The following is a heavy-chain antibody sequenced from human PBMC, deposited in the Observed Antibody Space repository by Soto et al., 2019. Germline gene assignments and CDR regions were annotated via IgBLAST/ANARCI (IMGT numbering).Heavy chain of an antibody. CDR3: ARGFGALFYFDY. J-gene: IGHJ4*02. D-gene: IGHD3-10*01. V-gene: IGHV1-69*01. Sequence: QVQLLQSGAEVKKPGSSVKVSCKASGGTFSSYAISWVRQAPGQGLEWMGGIITNYGTANYAQKLQGRVTITADESMGPDYLELGSLSFEDSAVYYCARGFGALFYFDYWGQGTLVTVSS. CDR1: GGTFSSYA. CDR2: IITNYGTA.